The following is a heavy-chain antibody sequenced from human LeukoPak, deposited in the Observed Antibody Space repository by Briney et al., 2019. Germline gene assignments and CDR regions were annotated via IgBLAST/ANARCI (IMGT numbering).Heavy chain of an antibody. V-gene: IGHV1-2*02. CDR1: GYTFTGYY. D-gene: IGHD2-8*01. CDR2: INPNSGGT. CDR3: ARDMLAVPSNWFDP. Sequence: ASVKVSCKASGYTFTGYYMHWVRQAPGQGLEWMGWINPNSGGTNYAQKFQGRVTMTRDTSISTVYMDLRSLRSEDTAVYFCARDMLAVPSNWFDPWGQGTLVTVSS. J-gene: IGHJ5*02.